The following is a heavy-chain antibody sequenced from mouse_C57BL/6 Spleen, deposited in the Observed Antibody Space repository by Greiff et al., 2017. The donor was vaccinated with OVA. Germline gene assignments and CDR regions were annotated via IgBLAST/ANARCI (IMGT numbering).Heavy chain of an antibody. D-gene: IGHD2-1*01. CDR1: GYTFTSYG. CDR3: ARPNYDDYYAMDY. Sequence: QVHVKQSGAELARPGASVKLSCKASGYTFTSYGISWVKQRTGQGLEWIGEIYPRSGNTYYNEKFKGKATLTADKSSSTAYMELRSLTSEDSAVYFCARPNYDDYYAMDYWGQGTSVTVSS. CDR2: IYPRSGNT. V-gene: IGHV1-81*01. J-gene: IGHJ4*01.